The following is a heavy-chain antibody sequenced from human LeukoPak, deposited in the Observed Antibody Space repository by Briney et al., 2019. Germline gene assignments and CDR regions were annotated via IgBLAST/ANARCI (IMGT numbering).Heavy chain of an antibody. J-gene: IGHJ4*02. D-gene: IGHD3-22*01. V-gene: IGHV3-21*01. CDR3: AKDLQTYYYDSRFDY. CDR1: GFTFSSYS. Sequence: GGSLRLSCAASGFTFSSYSMNWVRQAPGKGLEWVSSISSSSSYIYYADSVKGRFTISRDNSKNTLYLQMNSLRAEDTAVYYCAKDLQTYYYDSRFDYWGQGTLVTVSS. CDR2: ISSSSSYI.